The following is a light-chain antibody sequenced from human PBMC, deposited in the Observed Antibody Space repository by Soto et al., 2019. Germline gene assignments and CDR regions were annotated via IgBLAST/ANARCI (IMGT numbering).Light chain of an antibody. Sequence: AIRMTQSPSSLSASTGDRVTITCRASQGISSYLAWYQQKPGKAPKLLIYAASTLQSGVPSRFRGSGSGKDFTLTISCLQSEDFATYYCQQYYSYPRTFGQGTKVEIK. J-gene: IGKJ1*01. CDR3: QQYYSYPRT. CDR1: QGISSY. CDR2: AAS. V-gene: IGKV1-8*01.